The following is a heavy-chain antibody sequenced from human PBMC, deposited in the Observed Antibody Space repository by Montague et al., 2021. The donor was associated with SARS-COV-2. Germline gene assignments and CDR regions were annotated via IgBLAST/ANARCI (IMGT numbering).Heavy chain of an antibody. Sequence: VKPTQTPTLTCTFSGSSLSTSGMCVSWIRQPPGKALGWLALIDWDDDKYYSTSLKTRLTISKDTSKNQVVLTMTNMDPVDTATYYCARIWGATRGDAFDIGAKGQWSPSLQ. CDR3: ARIWGATRGDAFDI. V-gene: IGHV2-70*01. D-gene: IGHD1-26*01. J-gene: IGHJ3*02. CDR2: IDWDDDK. CDR1: GSSLSTSGMC.